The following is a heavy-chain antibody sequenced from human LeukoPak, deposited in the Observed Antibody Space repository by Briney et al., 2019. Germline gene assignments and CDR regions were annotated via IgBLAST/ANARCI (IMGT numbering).Heavy chain of an antibody. Sequence: GGSLRLSCAASGFTFDDYGMSWVRQAPGKGLEWVSGINWNGGRTGYADSVKGRFTISRDNAKNSLYLQMNSLRVEDTAVYYCAGLWFGESSFDYWGQGTLVTVSS. CDR3: AGLWFGESSFDY. V-gene: IGHV3-20*04. J-gene: IGHJ4*02. D-gene: IGHD3-10*01. CDR1: GFTFDDYG. CDR2: INWNGGRT.